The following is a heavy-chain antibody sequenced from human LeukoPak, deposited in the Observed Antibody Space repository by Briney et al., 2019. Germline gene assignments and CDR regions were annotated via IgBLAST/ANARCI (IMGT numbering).Heavy chain of an antibody. CDR1: GGSFSDFH. D-gene: IGHD6-6*01. J-gene: IGHJ6*03. Sequence: SETLSLTCAVYGGSFSDFHWTWIRQPPGKGLEWIGEINHRGTTNYNVSLKSRVTISVDTSKNQFSLNLNSVTAADTAVYYCARGIFGQLVHSYYYFYMDVWGKGTTVTVSS. CDR2: INHRGTT. CDR3: ARGIFGQLVHSYYYFYMDV. V-gene: IGHV4-34*01.